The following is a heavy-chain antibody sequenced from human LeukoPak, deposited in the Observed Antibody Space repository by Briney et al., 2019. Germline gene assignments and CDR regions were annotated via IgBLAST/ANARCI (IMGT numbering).Heavy chain of an antibody. J-gene: IGHJ4*02. CDR2: IYPGDSDT. CDR3: ARHVTYYYDSSEYYFDY. D-gene: IGHD3-22*01. V-gene: IGHV5-51*01. CDR1: GYSFTSYW. Sequence: GESLKISCKGSGYSFTSYWIGWVRQMPGKGLAWMGIIYPGDSDTRYSPSFQGQVTISADKSISTAYLQWSSLKASDTAMYYCARHVTYYYDSSEYYFDYWGQGTLVTVSS.